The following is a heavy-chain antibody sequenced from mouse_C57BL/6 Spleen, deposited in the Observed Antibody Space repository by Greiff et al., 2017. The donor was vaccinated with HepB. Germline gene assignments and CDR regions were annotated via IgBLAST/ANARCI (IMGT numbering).Heavy chain of an antibody. CDR1: GFTFSDYY. CDR2: ISNGGGST. V-gene: IGHV5-12*01. J-gene: IGHJ2*01. D-gene: IGHD2-3*01. Sequence: EVKLMESGGGLVQPGGSLKLSCAASGFTFSDYYMYWVRQTPEKRLEWVAYISNGGGSTYYPDTVKGRFTISRDNAKNTLYLQMSRLKAEDTAMYYCARQRGWLQYFDYWGQGTTLTVSS. CDR3: ARQRGWLQYFDY.